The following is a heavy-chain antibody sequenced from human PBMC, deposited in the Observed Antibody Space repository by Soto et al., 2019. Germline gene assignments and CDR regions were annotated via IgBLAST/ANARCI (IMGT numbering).Heavy chain of an antibody. J-gene: IGHJ6*02. D-gene: IGHD3-16*01. CDR1: GGTFSSHA. V-gene: IGHV1-69*13. CDR3: ARDLPLNYYDGTFSYYALDV. CDR2: IIPFFKAT. Sequence: SGKISCKASGGTFSSHAISWVRQAPGQGLEWMGGIIPFFKATNYAQKFQGRVTITADDSTSTAYMDLYSLRSEDTAVYYCARDLPLNYYDGTFSYYALDVCLQGTTVTVS.